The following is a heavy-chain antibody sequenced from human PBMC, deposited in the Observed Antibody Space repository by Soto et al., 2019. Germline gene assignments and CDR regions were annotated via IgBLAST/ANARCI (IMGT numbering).Heavy chain of an antibody. CDR2: IYYSGST. J-gene: IGHJ2*01. CDR1: GGSISSYY. Sequence: QVQLQESGPGLVKPSETLSLTCSVSGGSISSYYWSWIRQPPGKGLEWIGYIYYSGSTNYNPSLTSRATISVHTSKTPFSLKLSSVTAAHTAVYFCASTARVVKGQWYFDLWGRGTLVTVSS. CDR3: ASTARVVKGQWYFDL. D-gene: IGHD2-15*01. V-gene: IGHV4-59*08.